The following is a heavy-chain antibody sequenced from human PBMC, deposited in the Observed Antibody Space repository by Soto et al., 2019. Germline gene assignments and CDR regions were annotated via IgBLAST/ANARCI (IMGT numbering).Heavy chain of an antibody. V-gene: IGHV4-59*06. D-gene: IGHD3-16*01. CDR1: GGSISSYY. Sequence: SETLSLTCTVSGGSISSYYWTWIRQHPGKGLEWIGYIYYSGNTYYNPSLKSRLTLSLDTSKNQFSLKLTSVTAADTAVYYCARGGVKVTNGMDVWGQGTTVTVSS. CDR2: IYYSGNT. J-gene: IGHJ6*02. CDR3: ARGGVKVTNGMDV.